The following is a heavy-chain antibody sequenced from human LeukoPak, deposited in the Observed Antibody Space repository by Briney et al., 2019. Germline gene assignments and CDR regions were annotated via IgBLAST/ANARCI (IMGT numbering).Heavy chain of an antibody. CDR1: GGSISSGGYY. J-gene: IGHJ6*03. CDR3: ARLGRFLEWSSPSYYMDV. V-gene: IGHV4-31*03. Sequence: SQTLSLTCTVSGGSISSGGYYWSWIRQHPGKGLEWIGYIYYSGSTYYNPSLKSRVTISVDTSKNQFSLKLSSVTAADTAVYYCARLGRFLEWSSPSYYMDVWGKGTTVTVSS. D-gene: IGHD3-3*01. CDR2: IYYSGST.